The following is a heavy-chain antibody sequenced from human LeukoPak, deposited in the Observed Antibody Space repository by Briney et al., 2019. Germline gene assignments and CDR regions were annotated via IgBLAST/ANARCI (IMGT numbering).Heavy chain of an antibody. J-gene: IGHJ4*02. CDR1: GFTFSNYW. D-gene: IGHD3-16*02. CDR2: INQSASEI. Sequence: GGSLRLSCAASGFTFSNYWMSWVRQAPGKGLEWVANINQSASEIYYVDSVKGRFTISGDNAKNSLYLQMDSLRAEDTAVYYCARDPLSQNDYWGQGTLVTVSS. V-gene: IGHV3-7*01. CDR3: ARDPLSQNDY.